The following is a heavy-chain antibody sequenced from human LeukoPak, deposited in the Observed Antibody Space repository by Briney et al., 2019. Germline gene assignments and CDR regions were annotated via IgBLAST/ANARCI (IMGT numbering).Heavy chain of an antibody. J-gene: IGHJ5*02. CDR1: GFVFSSYW. CDR3: ARDGGVNINWFDP. V-gene: IGHV3-74*03. D-gene: IGHD3-3*01. CDR2: INRDGSST. Sequence: GGSLRLSCAASGFVFSSYWMHWVRQAPGKGLVWVSHINRDGSSTKYADSVKGRFTISRDNAKNTLYLQMNSLRAEDTAVYYCARDGGVNINWFDPWGQRTLVTVSS.